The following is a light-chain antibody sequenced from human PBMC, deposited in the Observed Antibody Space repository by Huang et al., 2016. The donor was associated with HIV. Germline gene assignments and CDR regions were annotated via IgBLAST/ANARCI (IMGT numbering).Light chain of an antibody. CDR3: QQYSSWRT. Sequence: DIQMTQSPSTLSASVGDRVTITCRASQTITNWLAWYQQKPGEAPKLLIYKASTLETGVPPRFSGSGSGTEFTLTINSMQPDDFATYYCQQYSSWRTFGQGTKVE. V-gene: IGKV1-5*03. CDR1: QTITNW. CDR2: KAS. J-gene: IGKJ1*01.